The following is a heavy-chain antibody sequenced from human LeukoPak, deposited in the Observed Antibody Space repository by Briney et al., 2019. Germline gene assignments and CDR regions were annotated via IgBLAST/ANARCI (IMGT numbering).Heavy chain of an antibody. CDR2: KNPNSGNT. V-gene: IGHV1-8*03. Sequence: GASVKVSCKASGYTFSSYDINWVRQATGQGLEWMGLKNPNSGNTGYAQKFQGRVTITSNTSISTAYMELRSLRSEDTAVYCCATLSTELLAPDHTDYWGQGTLVTVSS. J-gene: IGHJ4*02. D-gene: IGHD3-10*01. CDR1: GYTFSSYD. CDR3: ATLSTELLAPDHTDY.